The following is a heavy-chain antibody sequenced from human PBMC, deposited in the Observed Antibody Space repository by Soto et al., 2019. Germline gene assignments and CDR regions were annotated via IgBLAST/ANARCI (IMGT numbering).Heavy chain of an antibody. CDR1: GFTFSSYG. D-gene: IGHD6-19*01. CDR3: AKESQRYSSGWYPNRATYPDY. V-gene: IGHV3-30*18. CDR2: ISYDGSNK. J-gene: IGHJ4*02. Sequence: GGSLRLSCAASGFTFSSYGMHWVRQAPGKGLEWVAVISYDGSNKYYADSVKGRFTISRDNSKNTLYLQMNSLRAEDTAVYYCAKESQRYSSGWYPNRATYPDYWGQGTLVTVSS.